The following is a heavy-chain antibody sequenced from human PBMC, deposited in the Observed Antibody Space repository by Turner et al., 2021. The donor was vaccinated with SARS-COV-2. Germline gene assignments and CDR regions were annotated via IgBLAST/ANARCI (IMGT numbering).Heavy chain of an antibody. CDR2: VYYGGST. Sequence: QLQLQESGPGLVKPSETLSLTCTVAGGSISSSSCYWGWIRQPPGKGLEWFVAVYYGGSTYYNPSLKSRVTISVDTSKNQFSLKLSYVTAADTAVYYCARLPYYYDSSGPIDYWGQGTLVAVSS. J-gene: IGHJ4*02. CDR1: GGSISSSSCY. V-gene: IGHV4-39*01. D-gene: IGHD3-22*01. CDR3: ARLPYYYDSSGPIDY.